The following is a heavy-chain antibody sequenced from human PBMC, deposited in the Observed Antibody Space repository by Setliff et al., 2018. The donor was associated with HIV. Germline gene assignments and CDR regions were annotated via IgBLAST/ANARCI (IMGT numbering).Heavy chain of an antibody. V-gene: IGHV1-46*01. CDR2: INPSSGST. Sequence: ASVKVSCKASGYTFTGYYMHWVRQAPGQGLEWMGIINPSSGSTTYAQKFQGRVTMTRDTSTSTVYMELSSLRSEDAAVYYCARDPAPSSSASYFQHWGQGTPVTVSS. CDR3: ARDPAPSSSASYFQH. J-gene: IGHJ1*01. CDR1: GYTFTGYY. D-gene: IGHD6-6*01.